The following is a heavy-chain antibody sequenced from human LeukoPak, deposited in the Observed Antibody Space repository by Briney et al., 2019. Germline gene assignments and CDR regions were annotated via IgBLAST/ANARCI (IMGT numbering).Heavy chain of an antibody. CDR1: GGSISSSSYF. V-gene: IGHV4-39*01. D-gene: IGHD3-3*01. Sequence: SETLSLTCTVSGGSISSSSYFWGWIRQPPGKGLEWIGSISYSGSTYYNPSLKSRVTISVDTSKNQFSLKLSSVTAADTAVYYCARGLAGRFLEWSRCYLDYWGLRTLVTVPS. J-gene: IGHJ4*02. CDR3: ARGLAGRFLEWSRCYLDY. CDR2: ISYSGST.